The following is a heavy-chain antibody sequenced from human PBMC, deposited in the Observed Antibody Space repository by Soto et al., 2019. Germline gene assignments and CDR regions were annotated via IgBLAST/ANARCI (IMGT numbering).Heavy chain of an antibody. CDR1: GYTFSTHA. V-gene: IGHV1-3*01. J-gene: IGHJ6*02. CDR3: ARGKGMDENYYDYGLAI. Sequence: GASVKVSCKASGYTFSTHAMHWVRQAPGQSLEWMGWINGGTGQTKHSHRFQDRVTITRDTSASTAYMELSSLRSEDTAVYYCARGKGMDENYYDYGLAIWGQXTTVTVSS. CDR2: INGGTGQT.